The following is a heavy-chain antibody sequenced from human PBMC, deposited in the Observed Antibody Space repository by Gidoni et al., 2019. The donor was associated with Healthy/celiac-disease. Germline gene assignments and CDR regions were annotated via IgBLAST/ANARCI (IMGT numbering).Heavy chain of an antibody. V-gene: IGHV4-39*01. J-gene: IGHJ1*01. CDR2: IYYSGST. D-gene: IGHD6-13*01. Sequence: QLQLQESGPGLVKPSETLSLTCTVSGGSISSSSYYWGWIRQPPGKGLEWIGSIYYSGSTYYNPSLKSRVTISVDTSKNQFSLKLSSVTAADTAVYYCARQVAAAAEYFQHWGQGTLVTVSS. CDR1: GGSISSSSYY. CDR3: ARQVAAAAEYFQH.